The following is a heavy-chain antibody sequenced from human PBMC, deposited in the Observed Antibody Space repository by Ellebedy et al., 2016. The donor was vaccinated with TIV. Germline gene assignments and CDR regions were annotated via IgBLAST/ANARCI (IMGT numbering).Heavy chain of an antibody. CDR2: INQDGSEK. D-gene: IGHD1/OR15-1a*01. CDR3: ARENWYNDY. CDR1: GFTFTTFW. Sequence: PGGSLRLSCAASGFTFTTFWVSWVRQAPGKGLEWVGNINQDGSEKCYGDSVKGRFTISRDNAKNSVYLQMNSLRAEDTAVYYCARENWYNDYWGQGTLITVSS. J-gene: IGHJ4*02. V-gene: IGHV3-7*04.